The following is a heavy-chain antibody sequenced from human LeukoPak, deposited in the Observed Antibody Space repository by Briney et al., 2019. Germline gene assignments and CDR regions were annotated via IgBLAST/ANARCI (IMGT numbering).Heavy chain of an antibody. CDR3: ARDIVAAGGRYFDH. CDR1: GFTFSSYA. J-gene: IGHJ4*02. D-gene: IGHD6-13*01. CDR2: IWYDGSNK. V-gene: IGHV3-33*08. Sequence: PGGSLRLSCAASGFTFSSYAMSWVRQTPGRGLEWVAAIWYDGSNKYYADSVEGRFTISRDNSKNTLYLQMNSLRGEDMALYYCARDIVAAGGRYFDHWGQGTLVTVSS.